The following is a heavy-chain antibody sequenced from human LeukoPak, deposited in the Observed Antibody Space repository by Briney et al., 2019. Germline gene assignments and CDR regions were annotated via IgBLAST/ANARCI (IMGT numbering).Heavy chain of an antibody. CDR1: GFTFSSYG. V-gene: IGHV3-30*18. D-gene: IGHD1-26*01. CDR3: AKGDEWELPSGSLDY. J-gene: IGHJ4*02. CDR2: ISYDGSNK. Sequence: GGSLRLSCAASGFTFSSYGMHWVRQAPGKGLEWVAVISYDGSNKYYADSVKGRFTISRDNSKNTLYLQMNSLRAEDTAVYYCAKGDEWELPSGSLDYWGQGTLVTVSS.